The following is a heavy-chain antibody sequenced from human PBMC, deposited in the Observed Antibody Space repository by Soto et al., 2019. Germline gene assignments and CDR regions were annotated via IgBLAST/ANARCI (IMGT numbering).Heavy chain of an antibody. J-gene: IGHJ4*02. CDR3: ARHGYSSSWYPDH. V-gene: IGHV5-51*01. CDR2: AQPGHSDT. CDR1: GYRFSSFW. D-gene: IGHD6-13*01. Sequence: GESLKISCQASGYRFSSFWIGWVRQMPGKGLEWMGIAQPGHSDTRYSPSFQGHVTISADESTNTAYLQWSSLRASVTAIYFCARHGYSSSWYPDHWGQGTQVTVSS.